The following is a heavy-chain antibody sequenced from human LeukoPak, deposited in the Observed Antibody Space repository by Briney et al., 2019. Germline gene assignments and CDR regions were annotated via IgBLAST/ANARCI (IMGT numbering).Heavy chain of an antibody. V-gene: IGHV1-2*02. D-gene: IGHD2-21*02. CDR3: ALTAIPGDWFDP. Sequence: ASVKVSCKASGYTFTGYYMHWVRQAPGQGLEWXGWINPNSGGTNYAQKFQGRVTMTRDTSISTAYMELSRLRSDDTAVYYCALTAIPGDWFDPWGQGTLVTVSS. J-gene: IGHJ5*02. CDR2: INPNSGGT. CDR1: GYTFTGYY.